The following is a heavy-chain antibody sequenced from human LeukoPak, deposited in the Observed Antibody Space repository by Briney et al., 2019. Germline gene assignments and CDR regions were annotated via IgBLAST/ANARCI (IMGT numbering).Heavy chain of an antibody. Sequence: PGGSLRLSCAASGFTFSSYWMHWVRQAPGKGLEWVSGISWNSGSIGYADSVKGRFTISRDNAKNSLYLQMNSLRAEDMALYYCAKGSDYYDSSGYYSFDYWGQGTLVTVSS. CDR3: AKGSDYYDSSGYYSFDY. CDR1: GFTFSSYW. D-gene: IGHD3-22*01. V-gene: IGHV3-9*03. J-gene: IGHJ4*02. CDR2: ISWNSGSI.